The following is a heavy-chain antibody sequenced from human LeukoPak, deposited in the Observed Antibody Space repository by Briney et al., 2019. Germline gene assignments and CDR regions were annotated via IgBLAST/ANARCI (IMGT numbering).Heavy chain of an antibody. J-gene: IGHJ4*02. Sequence: SETLSLTRTVSGGSISSHHWRWIRQPPRKRLEWIGYIYSSGSTNYNPSLKSRVTISIDRSKNQLSLKLSSVTAADTAVYYCARHDNDEGTDYWGQGTLVTVSS. CDR1: GGSISSHH. D-gene: IGHD5-24*01. CDR3: ARHDNDEGTDY. V-gene: IGHV4-59*08. CDR2: IYSSGST.